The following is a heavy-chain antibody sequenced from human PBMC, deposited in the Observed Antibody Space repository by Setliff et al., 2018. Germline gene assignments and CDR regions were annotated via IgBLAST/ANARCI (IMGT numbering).Heavy chain of an antibody. J-gene: IGHJ4*02. Sequence: GASVKVSCKTSGYTFTSYGISWVRQAPGQGLDWMGWISTYNGHTNYAQKLQGRVTMTRDTSTSTVYLDLNSLRSDDTAVYYCARDGAYCSGGSCYSFDYWGPGTPVTVSS. CDR2: ISTYNGHT. V-gene: IGHV1-18*01. CDR1: GYTFTSYG. CDR3: ARDGAYCSGGSCYSFDY. D-gene: IGHD2-15*01.